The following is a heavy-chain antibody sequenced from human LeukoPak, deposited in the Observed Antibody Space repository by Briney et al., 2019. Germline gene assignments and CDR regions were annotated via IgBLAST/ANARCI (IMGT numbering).Heavy chain of an antibody. Sequence: SETLSLTCTVSGGSISSSSYYWGWIRQPPGKGLEWIGEINHSGSTNYNPSLKSRVTISVDTSKNQFSLKLSSVTAADTAVYYCARAGRLRWYNYYYYYMDVWGKGTTVTVSS. J-gene: IGHJ6*03. D-gene: IGHD4-23*01. CDR3: ARAGRLRWYNYYYYYMDV. CDR2: INHSGST. V-gene: IGHV4-39*07. CDR1: GGSISSSSYY.